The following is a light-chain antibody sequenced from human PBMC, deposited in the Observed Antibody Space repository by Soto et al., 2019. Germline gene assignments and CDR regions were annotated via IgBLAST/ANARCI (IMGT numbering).Light chain of an antibody. CDR2: DVS. J-gene: IGLJ1*01. CDR3: SSYADSNNLV. CDR1: SSDVGGYNY. V-gene: IGLV2-8*01. Sequence: QSVLTQPPSASGSLGQSVTISCTGTSSDVGGYNYVSWYQQHPGKAPKLLIYDVSHRPSGVPDRFSGSKSGNTASLTVSGRQAEDEADYYCSSYADSNNLVFGTGTKLTVL.